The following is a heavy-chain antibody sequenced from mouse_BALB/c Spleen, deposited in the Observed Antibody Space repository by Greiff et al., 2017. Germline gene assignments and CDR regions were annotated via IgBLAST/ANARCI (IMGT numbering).Heavy chain of an antibody. V-gene: IGHV1-54*01. D-gene: IGHD3-1*01. J-gene: IGHJ4*01. Sequence: VQLQQSGAELVRPGTSVKVSCKASGYAFTNYLIEWVKQRPGQGLEWIGVINPGSGGTNYNEKFKGKATLTSDKSSSTAYMELSSLTSEDSAVYYCAAARARAMDYWGQGTSVTVSS. CDR2: INPGSGGT. CDR1: GYAFTNYL. CDR3: AAARARAMDY.